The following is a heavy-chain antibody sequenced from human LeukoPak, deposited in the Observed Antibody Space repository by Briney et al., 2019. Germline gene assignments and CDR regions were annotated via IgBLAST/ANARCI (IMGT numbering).Heavy chain of an antibody. V-gene: IGHV3-7*01. CDR2: IKQDGNEK. CDR3: ARDTLGEGEDANYAVYYFDY. CDR1: GFRFNTYW. D-gene: IGHD4/OR15-4a*01. J-gene: IGHJ4*02. Sequence: GGSLRLSCAASGFRFNTYWMSCVRQAPGKGLEWVANIKQDGNEKYYADSVKGRFTISRDNGKNSLDLQMNSLRADDTAVYYCARDTLGEGEDANYAVYYFDYWGQGTVVTVSS.